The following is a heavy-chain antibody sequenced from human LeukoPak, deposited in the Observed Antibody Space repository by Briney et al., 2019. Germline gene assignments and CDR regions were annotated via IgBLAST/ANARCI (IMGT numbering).Heavy chain of an antibody. CDR1: GYSISSGYY. CDR3: ARDQPYMDV. J-gene: IGHJ6*03. V-gene: IGHV4-38-2*02. Sequence: PSETLSLTCTVSGYSISSGYYGVWIRQPPGQGLEWIGCIYHSGTTYYNPSLKSRITISVDTSKNQFSLKLSSVTAADTAMYYCARDQPYMDVWGKGTTVTVSS. CDR2: IYHSGTT.